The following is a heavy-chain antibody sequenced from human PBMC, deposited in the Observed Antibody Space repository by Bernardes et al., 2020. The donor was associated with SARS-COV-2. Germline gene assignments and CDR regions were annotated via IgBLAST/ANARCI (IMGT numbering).Heavy chain of an antibody. Sequence: GGSRRLSWAASGFTLSSYGMHWVRQAPGKGLEWVAVIGYDGSNTYYADSVKGRLTIYRDNAKNTLYLQMNSLRVEDTAVYYCTRDVSWGQQLPWGQGTLVTVSS. CDR1: GFTLSSYG. CDR2: IGYDGSNT. V-gene: IGHV3-33*01. D-gene: IGHD6-13*01. CDR3: TRDVSWGQQLP. J-gene: IGHJ5*02.